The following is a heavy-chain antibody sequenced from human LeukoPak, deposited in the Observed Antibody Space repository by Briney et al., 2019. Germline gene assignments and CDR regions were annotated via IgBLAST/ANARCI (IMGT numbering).Heavy chain of an antibody. CDR1: GLSFSRYW. CDR3: ATDPRPDSGNFLGFHQ. V-gene: IGHV3-7*01. J-gene: IGHJ4*02. Sequence: GGSLRLSCVTSGLSFSRYWMSWVRQAPGKGLEWVANINQDGSEKYYVDSVKGRFTISRDNSKNSLDLQMSALRAEDTAVYYCATDPRPDSGNFLGFHQWGQGTLVTVSS. CDR2: INQDGSEK. D-gene: IGHD4-23*01.